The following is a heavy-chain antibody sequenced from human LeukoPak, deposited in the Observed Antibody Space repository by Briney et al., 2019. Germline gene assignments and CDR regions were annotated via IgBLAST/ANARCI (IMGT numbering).Heavy chain of an antibody. CDR2: IYHSGST. V-gene: IGHV4-38-2*02. D-gene: IGHD6-13*01. Sequence: SETLSLTCTVSGYSISSGYYWGWIRQPPGKGLEWIGRIYHSGSTYYNPSLKSRVTISVDTSKNQFSLKLSSVTAADTAVYYCARVGEDSSSWYGDAFDIWGQGTMVTVSS. J-gene: IGHJ3*02. CDR3: ARVGEDSSSWYGDAFDI. CDR1: GYSISSGYY.